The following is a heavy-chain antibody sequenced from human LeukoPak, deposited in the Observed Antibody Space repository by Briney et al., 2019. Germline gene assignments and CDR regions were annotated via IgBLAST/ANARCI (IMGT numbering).Heavy chain of an antibody. V-gene: IGHV1-2*02. J-gene: IGHJ5*02. CDR1: GYTFTGYY. Sequence: ASVKVSCKASGYTFTGYYMHWVRQAPGQGLEWMGWINPNSGGTNYAQKFQGRVTMTRDTSISTAYMELSRLRSDDTAVYYCARDLPPYCSGGSCYSILGFDPWGQGTLVTVSS. CDR3: ARDLPPYCSGGSCYSILGFDP. D-gene: IGHD2-15*01. CDR2: INPNSGGT.